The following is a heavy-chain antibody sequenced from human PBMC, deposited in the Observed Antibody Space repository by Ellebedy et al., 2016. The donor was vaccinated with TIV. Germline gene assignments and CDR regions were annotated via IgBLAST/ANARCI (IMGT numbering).Heavy chain of an antibody. CDR1: DGSVSSGSYY. J-gene: IGHJ6*02. V-gene: IGHV4-61*01. Sequence: SETLSLTXTVSDGSVSSGSYYWSWIRQPPGKGLEWIGYIYYSGSTNYNPSLKSRVTISVDTSKNQFSLNLSSVTAADTAVYYCARERRYYGMDVWGQGTTVTVSS. CDR2: IYYSGST. CDR3: ARERRYYGMDV.